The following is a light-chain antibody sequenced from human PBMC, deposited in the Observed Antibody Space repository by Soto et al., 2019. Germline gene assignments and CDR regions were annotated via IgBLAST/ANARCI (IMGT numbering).Light chain of an antibody. V-gene: IGKV4-1*01. CDR1: QSVLYSSNNKNY. J-gene: IGKJ2*01. CDR3: QQYYNTPYT. CDR2: WAS. Sequence: DIVMTQSPDSLAVSLGERATINCKSSQSVLYSSNNKNYLAWYHQKPGQSPRLLLYWASTRESGVPDRFSGSGSGTDLTLTISSLQAEDVAVYYCQQYYNTPYTFGQGTKLEIK.